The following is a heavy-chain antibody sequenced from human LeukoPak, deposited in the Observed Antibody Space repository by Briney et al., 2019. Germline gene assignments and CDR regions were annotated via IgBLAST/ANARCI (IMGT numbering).Heavy chain of an antibody. CDR3: AKGSEVHIAMVRGVTSNMDV. CDR2: IRYDGSNK. J-gene: IGHJ6*03. CDR1: GFSFSSNS. V-gene: IGHV3-30*02. Sequence: QSGGSLRLSCAASGFSFSSNSMSWVRQAPGKGLEWVAFIRYDGSNKYYADSVKGRFTISRDNSKNTLYLQMNSLRAEDTAVYYCAKGSEVHIAMVRGVTSNMDVWGKGTTVTIPS. D-gene: IGHD3-10*01.